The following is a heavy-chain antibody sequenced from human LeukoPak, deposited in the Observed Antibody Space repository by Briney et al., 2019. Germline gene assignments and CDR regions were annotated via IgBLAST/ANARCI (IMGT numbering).Heavy chain of an antibody. CDR3: ARDYSSSSSCPN. V-gene: IGHV3-53*01. CDR1: GFTVSSNY. J-gene: IGHJ4*02. Sequence: GGSLRLSCAASGFTVSSNYTSWVRQAPGKGLEWVSVIYSGGSTYYADSVKGRFTISRDNSKNTLYLQMNSLRAEDTAVYYCARDYSSSSSCPNWGQGTLVTVSS. D-gene: IGHD6-13*01. CDR2: IYSGGST.